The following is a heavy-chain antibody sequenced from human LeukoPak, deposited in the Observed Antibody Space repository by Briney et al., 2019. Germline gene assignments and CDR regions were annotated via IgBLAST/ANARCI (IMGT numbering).Heavy chain of an antibody. V-gene: IGHV1-69*04. J-gene: IGHJ5*02. D-gene: IGHD6-19*01. CDR1: GGTFSSYA. CDR3: ARASPPYSSGWYPFNWFDP. Sequence: SVRVSCKASGGTFSSYAISWVRQAPGQGLEWMGRIIPILGIANYAQKFQGRVTITADKSTSTAYMELSSLRSEDTAVYYCARASPPYSSGWYPFNWFDPWGQGTLVTVSS. CDR2: IIPILGIA.